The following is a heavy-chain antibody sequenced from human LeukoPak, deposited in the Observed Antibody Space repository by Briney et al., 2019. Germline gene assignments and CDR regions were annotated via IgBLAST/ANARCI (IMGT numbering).Heavy chain of an antibody. CDR2: ISGYNANT. V-gene: IGHV1-18*01. CDR3: ARGIPPRRDYDSRGYYSYYFDY. D-gene: IGHD3-22*01. J-gene: IGHJ4*02. Sequence: ASVKVSCKASGYSFVLYGISWVRQAPGQGLEWMGWISGYNANTKYAQKVQGRVTMTTDTSTSTAYMELRSLRSDDTAVYYCARGIPPRRDYDSRGYYSYYFDYWGQGTLVTVSS. CDR1: GYSFVLYG.